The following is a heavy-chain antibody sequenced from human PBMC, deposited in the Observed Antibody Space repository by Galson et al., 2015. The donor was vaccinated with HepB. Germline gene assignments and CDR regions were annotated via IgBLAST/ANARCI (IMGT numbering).Heavy chain of an antibody. CDR2: ISGSGGST. CDR1: GFTFSFYA. J-gene: IGHJ4*02. D-gene: IGHD1-26*01. V-gene: IGHV3-23*01. Sequence: SLRLSCAASGFTFSFYAMSWVRQAPGKGLEWVSTISGSGGSTDYADSVKGRFTISRDNSKNTVYLQMNSLRAEDTAVYYCAKGGLVGAITRFDYWGQGTLVTVSS. CDR3: AKGGLVGAITRFDY.